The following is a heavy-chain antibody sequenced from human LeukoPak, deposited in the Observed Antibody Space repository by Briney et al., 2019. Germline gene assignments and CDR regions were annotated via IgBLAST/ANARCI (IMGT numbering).Heavy chain of an antibody. CDR3: SRGYDIDV. J-gene: IGHJ6*02. CDR1: GGSISNYY. CDR2: IYYTGTT. Sequence: SETLSLTWTVSGGSISNYYWSWIRQPQGQALEWIGYIYYTGTTKYNPSLKSRATISLDTSKNQFSLQLTSVTAAATALFFCSRGYDIDVWGQGTTVTVSS. V-gene: IGHV4-59*01.